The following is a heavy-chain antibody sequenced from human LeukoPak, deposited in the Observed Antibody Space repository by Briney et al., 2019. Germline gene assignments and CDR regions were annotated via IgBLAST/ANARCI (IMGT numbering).Heavy chain of an antibody. CDR2: INHSGST. V-gene: IGHV4-34*01. CDR3: PRGGRYDYVWGSHRYAAIFDY. Sequence: PSETLSLTCAVYGGSFSGYYWSGIRQPPGKGLEWIGEINHSGSTNYKPSLKSRVTISVETSKNQFSLKLESATAADTAVYYCPRGGRYDYVWGSHRYAAIFDYWGQGTLVTVSS. J-gene: IGHJ4*02. D-gene: IGHD3-16*02. CDR1: GGSFSGYY.